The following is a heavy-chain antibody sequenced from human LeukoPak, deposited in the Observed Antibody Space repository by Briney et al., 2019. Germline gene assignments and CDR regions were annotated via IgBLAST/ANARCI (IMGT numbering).Heavy chain of an antibody. CDR2: INPNSGGT. Sequence: GASVKVSCKASGYTFTGYYMHWVRQAPGQGLEWMGWINPNSGGTNYAQKFQGRVTMTRDTPISTVYMELSRLRSDDTAVYYCARMATVSNDYWGQGTLVTVSS. V-gene: IGHV1-2*02. CDR3: ARMATVSNDY. D-gene: IGHD4-17*01. CDR1: GYTFTGYY. J-gene: IGHJ4*02.